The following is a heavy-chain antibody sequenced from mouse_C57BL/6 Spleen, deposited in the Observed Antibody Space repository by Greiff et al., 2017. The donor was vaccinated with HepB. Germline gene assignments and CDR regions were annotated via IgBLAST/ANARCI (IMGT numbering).Heavy chain of an antibody. Sequence: QVQLKQSGAELARPGASVKMSCKASGYTFTSYTMHWVKQRPGQGLEWIGYINPSSGYTKYNQKFKVKATLTADKSSSTAYMQLSSLTSEDSAVYYCARDYGSSYGAMDYWGRGTSVTVSS. CDR2: INPSSGYT. CDR1: GYTFTSYT. CDR3: ARDYGSSYGAMDY. J-gene: IGHJ4*01. V-gene: IGHV1-4*01. D-gene: IGHD1-1*01.